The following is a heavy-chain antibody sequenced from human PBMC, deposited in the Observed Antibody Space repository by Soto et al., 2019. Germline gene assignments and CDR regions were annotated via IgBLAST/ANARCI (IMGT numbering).Heavy chain of an antibody. V-gene: IGHV3-23*01. CDR3: AKDRLVRVESQHSSSPYHFDY. D-gene: IGHD6-6*01. Sequence: GGSLRLSCAASGFTFSSYAMSWVRQAPGKGLEWVSAISGSGGSTYYADSVKGRFTISRDNSKNTLYLQMNSLRAEDTAVYYCAKDRLVRVESQHSSSPYHFDYCGQGPLVTVYS. CDR2: ISGSGGST. CDR1: GFTFSSYA. J-gene: IGHJ4*02.